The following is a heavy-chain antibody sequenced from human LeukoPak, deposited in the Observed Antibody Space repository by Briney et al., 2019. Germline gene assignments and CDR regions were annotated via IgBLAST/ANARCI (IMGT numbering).Heavy chain of an antibody. J-gene: IGHJ4*02. CDR1: GGTFSSYA. CDR2: IIPIFGTA. V-gene: IGHV1-69*13. CDR3: ATPEPYSGHGGLDY. D-gene: IGHD5-12*01. Sequence: SVKVSCKASGGTFSSYAISWVRQAPGQGLEWMGGIIPIFGTANYAQKFQGRVTITADESTSTAYMELSSLRSEDTAVYYCATPEPYSGHGGLDYWGQGTLVTVSS.